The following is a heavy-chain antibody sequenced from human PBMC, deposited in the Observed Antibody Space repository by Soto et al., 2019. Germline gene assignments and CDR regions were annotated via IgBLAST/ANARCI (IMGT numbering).Heavy chain of an antibody. CDR1: GYTFTGYY. D-gene: IGHD3-22*01. Sequence: SVKVSCKASGYTFTGYYMHWVRQAPRQGLEWMGGIIPIFGTANYAQKFQGRVTITADESTSTAYMELSSLRSEDTAVYYCAGTLYYYDSSGYTKPGAFDIWGQGTMVTVSS. J-gene: IGHJ3*02. CDR3: AGTLYYYDSSGYTKPGAFDI. CDR2: IIPIFGTA. V-gene: IGHV1-69*13.